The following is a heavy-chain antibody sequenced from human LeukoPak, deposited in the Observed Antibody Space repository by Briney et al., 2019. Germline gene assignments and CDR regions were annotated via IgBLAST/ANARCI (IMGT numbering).Heavy chain of an antibody. CDR2: ISSTSRYI. V-gene: IGHV3-21*04. CDR3: ARNLGKQLEGLDY. J-gene: IGHJ4*02. D-gene: IGHD6-13*01. CDR1: GFTFSTYS. Sequence: GGSLRLSCAASGFTFSTYSMNWVRQAPGKGLEWVSPISSTSRYIYYADSMKGRFTISRDNAKSSLYLQMNSLRAEDTAVYYCARNLGKQLEGLDYWGQGTLVTVSS.